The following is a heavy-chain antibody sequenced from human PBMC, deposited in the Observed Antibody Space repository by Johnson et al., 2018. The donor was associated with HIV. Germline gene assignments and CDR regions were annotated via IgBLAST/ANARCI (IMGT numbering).Heavy chain of an antibody. CDR3: AKPPFYAFDI. CDR2: IYSGGST. J-gene: IGHJ3*02. CDR1: GFTFSSYA. Sequence: VQLVESGGGVVQPGRSLRLSCAASGFTFSSYAMHWVRQAPGKGLEWVSVIYSGGSTYYADSVKGRFTISRDNSKNTLYLQMNSLRAEDTAVYYCAKPPFYAFDIWGQGTMVTVSS. V-gene: IGHV3-66*04.